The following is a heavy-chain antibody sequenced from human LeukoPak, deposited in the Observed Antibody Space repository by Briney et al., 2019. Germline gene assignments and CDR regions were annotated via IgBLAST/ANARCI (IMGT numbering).Heavy chain of an antibody. CDR3: ARSDYFDY. V-gene: IGHV3-74*01. J-gene: IGHJ4*02. CDR1: GFSFSSQW. CDR2: INSAGSST. Sequence: GGSPRLSCAASGFSFSSQWMHWVRQAPGKGLVWVARINSAGSSTRYADSVKGRFTVSRDNANNTLYLQMNSLRAEDTAVYYCARSDYFDYWGQGTLVTVYS.